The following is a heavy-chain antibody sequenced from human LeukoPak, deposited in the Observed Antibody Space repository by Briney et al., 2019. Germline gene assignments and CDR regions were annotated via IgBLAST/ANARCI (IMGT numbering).Heavy chain of an antibody. CDR3: ARDRGNTMIVVVDAFDI. J-gene: IGHJ3*02. D-gene: IGHD3-22*01. CDR1: GGTFSSYA. CDR2: IIPIFGTA. Sequence: SVKVSCKASGGTFSSYAISWVRQAPGLGLEWMGGIIPIFGTANYAQKFQGRVTITADESTSTAYMELSSLRSEDTAVYYCARDRGNTMIVVVDAFDIWGQGTMVTVSS. V-gene: IGHV1-69*13.